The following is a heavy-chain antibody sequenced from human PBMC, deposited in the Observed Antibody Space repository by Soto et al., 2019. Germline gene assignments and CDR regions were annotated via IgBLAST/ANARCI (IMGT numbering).Heavy chain of an antibody. V-gene: IGHV4-30-4*01. CDR3: ARVVSFGSCPPVRGTNWFDP. CDR1: GGSISSGDYY. CDR2: MFYTGTT. Sequence: SETLSLTCSVSGGSISSGDYYWSWIRQPPGKGLEWIGYMFYTGTTYYNPSLKSRITISMDTTKNQFSLRLTSVTAADTAEYHFARVVSFGSCPPVRGTNWFDPWAREAGLTVSS. J-gene: IGHJ5*02. D-gene: IGHD2-15*01.